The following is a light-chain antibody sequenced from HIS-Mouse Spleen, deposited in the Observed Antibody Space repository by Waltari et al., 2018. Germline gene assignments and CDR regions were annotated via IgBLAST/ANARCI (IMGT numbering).Light chain of an antibody. Sequence: QSVLTQPPSVSAAPGQKVTISCSGSTSNLGNNYVSWNQQPPGTAPKLLIYDNNKRPSGIPDRFSGSKSGTSATLGITGLQTGDEADYYCGTWDSSLSAGVFGGGTKLTVL. CDR3: GTWDSSLSAGV. V-gene: IGLV1-51*01. CDR1: TSNLGNNY. CDR2: DNN. J-gene: IGLJ3*02.